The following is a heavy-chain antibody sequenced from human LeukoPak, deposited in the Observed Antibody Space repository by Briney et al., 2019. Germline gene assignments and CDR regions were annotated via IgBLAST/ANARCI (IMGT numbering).Heavy chain of an antibody. D-gene: IGHD6-19*01. Sequence: GASVKVSCKASGGTFSSYAISWVRQAPGQGLEWMGGIIPIFGTANYAQKFQGRITITADESTSTAYMELSSLRSEDTAVYYCAVGSGWLTYYFDYWGQGTLVTVSS. J-gene: IGHJ4*02. V-gene: IGHV1-69*13. CDR2: IIPIFGTA. CDR1: GGTFSSYA. CDR3: AVGSGWLTYYFDY.